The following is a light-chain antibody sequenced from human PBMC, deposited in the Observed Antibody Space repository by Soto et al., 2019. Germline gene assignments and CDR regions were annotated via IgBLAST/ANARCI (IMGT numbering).Light chain of an antibody. CDR3: QQYYETPHT. J-gene: IGKJ2*01. CDR1: QSVFDSSTNNNY. V-gene: IGKV4-1*01. CDR2: WAS. Sequence: DIVMTQSPDSLAVSLGERAPINCTSSQSVFDSSTNNNYLSWYHQKPGQPPQLLIHWASIRESGVPDRFSGSGSRTDFTLTISSLQAEDVAIYYCQQYYETPHTFGLGTKLEIK.